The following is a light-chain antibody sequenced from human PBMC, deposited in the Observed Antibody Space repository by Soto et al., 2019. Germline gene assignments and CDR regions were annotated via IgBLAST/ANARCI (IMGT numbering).Light chain of an antibody. V-gene: IGKV1-12*01. CDR1: EDIRGS. CDR2: GAS. J-gene: IGKJ2*01. CDR3: QQADSFPYT. Sequence: DIQMTQSPSSVSASVGDRVTMTCRASEDIRGSLAWYQQKPGKAPNLLIYGASSLQSGVPSRFSGSKSGTNFTLTIFSLQPEDFATYYCQQADSFPYTYGQGTKLEIK.